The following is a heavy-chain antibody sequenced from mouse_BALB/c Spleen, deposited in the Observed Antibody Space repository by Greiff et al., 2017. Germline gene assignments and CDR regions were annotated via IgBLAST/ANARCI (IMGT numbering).Heavy chain of an antibody. CDR2: IDPENGDT. J-gene: IGHJ4*01. V-gene: IGHV14-4*02. CDR1: GFNFTDYY. Sequence: VQLQQSGAELVRPGASVKMSCTASGFNFTDYYMHWVKQSPEQGLEWIGWIDPENGDTEYAPKFEGKATMTADTSSNTAYLQLSSLTSEDTAVYYWNARGYYAMDYWGQGTSVTVSS. CDR3: NARGYYAMDY.